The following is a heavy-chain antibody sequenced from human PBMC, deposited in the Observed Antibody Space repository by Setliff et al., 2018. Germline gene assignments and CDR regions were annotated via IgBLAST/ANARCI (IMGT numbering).Heavy chain of an antibody. CDR1: GYTFTSFD. V-gene: IGHV1-18*01. CDR2: ISADNGKT. J-gene: IGHJ3*02. Sequence: ASVKVSCKASGYTFTSFDISWVRQAPGQGLEWMGWISADNGKTSFAQKYQGRVTMTTDTSTSTVYMELRSLRSDDTAVYYCARDRYYNSWSGTSITAPHDAFDIWGQGTMVTVTS. D-gene: IGHD3-3*01. CDR3: ARDRYYNSWSGTSITAPHDAFDI.